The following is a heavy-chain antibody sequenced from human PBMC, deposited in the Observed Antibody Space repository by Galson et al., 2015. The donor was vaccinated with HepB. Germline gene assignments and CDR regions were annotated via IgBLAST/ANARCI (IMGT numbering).Heavy chain of an antibody. J-gene: IGHJ5*02. CDR1: GYAFTSYG. D-gene: IGHD5-12*01. CDR2: ISTYNGNT. Sequence: SVKVSCKASGYAFTSYGISWVRQAPGQGLEWMGWISTYNGNTNYAQMVQGRVTMATETSTRTAFMELRSLRSDDTAVYYCARRVSSSGYADPWGQGTLVTVSS. CDR3: ARRVSSSGYADP. V-gene: IGHV1-18*04.